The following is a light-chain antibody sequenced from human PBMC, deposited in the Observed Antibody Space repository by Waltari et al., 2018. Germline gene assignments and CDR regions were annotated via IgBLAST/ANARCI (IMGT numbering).Light chain of an antibody. V-gene: IGKV1-39*01. CDR3: QQSYSTPLT. CDR2: AAS. Sequence: DIQMTQSPSSLSASVGDRVTITCRASQSISSDLNWYQQKPGKAPKLLIYAASSLQSGVPSRFSGSGSGTDFTLTISSLQPEDFATYYCQQSYSTPLTFGPGTKVEVK. CDR1: QSISSD. J-gene: IGKJ3*01.